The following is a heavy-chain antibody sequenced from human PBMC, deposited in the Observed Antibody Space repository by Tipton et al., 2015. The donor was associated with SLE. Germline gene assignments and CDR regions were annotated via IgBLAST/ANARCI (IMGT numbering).Heavy chain of an antibody. CDR2: ISGSGGST. D-gene: IGHD6-6*01. J-gene: IGHJ5*02. CDR3: AKDTRGDSSSSKWFDP. V-gene: IGHV3-23*01. CDR1: GFTFSSYA. Sequence: SLRLSCAASGFTFSSYAMSWVRQAPGKGLEWVSAISGSGGSTYYADSGKGRFTISRDNSKNTLYLQMNSLRAEDTAVYYCAKDTRGDSSSSKWFDPWGQGTLVTVSS.